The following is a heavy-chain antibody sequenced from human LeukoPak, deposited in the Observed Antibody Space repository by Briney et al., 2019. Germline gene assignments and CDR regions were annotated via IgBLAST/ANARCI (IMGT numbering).Heavy chain of an antibody. CDR2: VYYSGST. CDR3: ARASYLEGWFDS. CDR1: GGSISSYF. V-gene: IGHV4-59*01. D-gene: IGHD2-8*01. Sequence: PSETLSLTCTVSGGSISSYFWNWIRQPPGKGLEWIGNVYYSGSTRYNPSLKSRVTISVDTSKNQLSLKLSSVTAADTAVYYCARASYLEGWFDSWGQGTRVTVSS. J-gene: IGHJ5*01.